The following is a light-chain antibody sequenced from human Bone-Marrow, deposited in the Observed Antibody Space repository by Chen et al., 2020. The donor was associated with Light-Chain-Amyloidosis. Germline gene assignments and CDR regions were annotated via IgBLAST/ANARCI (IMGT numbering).Light chain of an antibody. J-gene: IGLJ3*02. CDR2: DDS. CDR3: QVWDRSSDRPV. CDR1: NIGSTS. V-gene: IGLV3-21*02. Sequence: SSVLTQPSSVAVAPGQTATIACGGNNIGSTSVHGYQQTPGQAPLLVVYDDSDRPSGIPGRLAGSHSGNTATLTISRVEAGDEADYYCQVWDRSSDRPVFGGGTKLTVL.